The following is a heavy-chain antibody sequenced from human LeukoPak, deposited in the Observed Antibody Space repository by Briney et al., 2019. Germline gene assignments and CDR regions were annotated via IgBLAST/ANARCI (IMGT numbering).Heavy chain of an antibody. CDR3: AKAGVPYYYDSSGYFDY. CDR2: IWYDGSNK. J-gene: IGHJ4*02. D-gene: IGHD3-22*01. Sequence: GGSLRLSCAASGFTFSSYDMHWVRQAPGKGLEWVAVIWYDGSNKFYADSVKGRFTISRDTSKNTLYLQMNSLRAEDMAVYYCAKAGVPYYYDSSGYFDYWGQGTLVTVSS. V-gene: IGHV3-33*06. CDR1: GFTFSSYD.